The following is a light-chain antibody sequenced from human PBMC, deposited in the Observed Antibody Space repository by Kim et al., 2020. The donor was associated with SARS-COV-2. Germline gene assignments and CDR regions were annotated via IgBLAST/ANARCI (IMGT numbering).Light chain of an antibody. CDR2: ASS. Sequence: DIQMTQSPSSLSASVGDSVTFKCRASQSISRYLNWYQQRPGQAPKLLIYASSNLHSGVPFRFSGSGSGTDFALTISTLQPEDSATYYCQQTYSTPITFGGGTKVEIK. CDR1: QSISRY. J-gene: IGKJ4*01. V-gene: IGKV1-39*01. CDR3: QQTYSTPIT.